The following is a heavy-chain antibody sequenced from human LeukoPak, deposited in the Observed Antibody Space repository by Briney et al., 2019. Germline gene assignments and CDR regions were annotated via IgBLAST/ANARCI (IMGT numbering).Heavy chain of an antibody. J-gene: IGHJ3*02. CDR2: INPSCGRT. CDR3: SRDNSSGYTSDPFYI. D-gene: IGHD3-22*01. Sequence: SVKVSCKACVYTFTRYYMHGVGQAPGKGRAWMGIINPSCGRTSYAQKFQGTVTKTSETSTSTVHIEVSSLRPRDTGVYYVSRDNSSGYTSDPFYIWGQGTMVTVSS. V-gene: IGHV1-46*01. CDR1: VYTFTRYY.